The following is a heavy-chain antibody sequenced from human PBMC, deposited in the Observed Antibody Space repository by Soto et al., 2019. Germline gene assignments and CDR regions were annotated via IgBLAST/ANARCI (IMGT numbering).Heavy chain of an antibody. J-gene: IGHJ4*02. V-gene: IGHV3-9*01. CDR1: GFTFDDYA. CDR3: VRSKGGYSYGTPFDY. D-gene: IGHD5-18*01. Sequence: EVQLEESGGALVQPGRSLRLSCAASGFTFDDYAMHWVRQVLGKGLEWVSSISWNSGNIGYADSVKGRFTTSRDNAKNSLYLQMNSLRPEDTPLYYCVRSKGGYSYGTPFDYWGQRTLVTVSS. CDR2: ISWNSGNI.